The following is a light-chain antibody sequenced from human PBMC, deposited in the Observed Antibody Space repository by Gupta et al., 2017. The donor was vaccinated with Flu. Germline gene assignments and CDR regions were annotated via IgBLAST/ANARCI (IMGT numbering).Light chain of an antibody. J-gene: IGLJ2*01. Sequence: SSELTQDPAVSVALGQTVRITCQGDSLRNSDASWYQQKPGPAPVLVIYAKNIRPTGIPGRFSGSSSGNTASLAITGAQAEDDADYYCNSRDSSDNRQAVFGGGTKLTVL. CDR1: SLRNSD. CDR3: NSRDSSDNRQAV. CDR2: AKN. V-gene: IGLV3-19*01.